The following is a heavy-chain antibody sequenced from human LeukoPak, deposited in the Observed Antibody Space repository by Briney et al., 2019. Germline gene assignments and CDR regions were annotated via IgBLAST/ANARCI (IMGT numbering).Heavy chain of an antibody. J-gene: IGHJ4*02. Sequence: TGGSLRLSCAASGFTFSSYWMSWVRQAPGKGLEWVANIKGDGSEKYYVDSVKGRFSISRDNAKNFLYLQVNSLRADDTAVYYCARAPLSCTRGIGANYFDYWGQGTPVTVSS. CDR3: ARAPLSCTRGIGANYFDY. CDR2: IKGDGSEK. V-gene: IGHV3-7*01. D-gene: IGHD2-15*01. CDR1: GFTFSSYW.